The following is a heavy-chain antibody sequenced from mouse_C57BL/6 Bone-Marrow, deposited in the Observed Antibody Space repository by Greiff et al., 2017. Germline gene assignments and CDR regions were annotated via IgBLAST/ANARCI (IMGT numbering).Heavy chain of an antibody. CDR1: GYTFTGYW. CDR2: ILPGSGST. V-gene: IGHV1-9*01. CDR3: ARPDWAFAY. D-gene: IGHD4-1*01. J-gene: IGHJ3*01. Sequence: QVQLQQSGAELMKPGASVKLSCKATGYTFTGYWIDWVKQRPGHGLEWIGEILPGSGSTNYNEKFKGKATLTADPSSNTAYMQLSSLAVEDSAIWYCARPDWAFAYWGQGTLVTVSA.